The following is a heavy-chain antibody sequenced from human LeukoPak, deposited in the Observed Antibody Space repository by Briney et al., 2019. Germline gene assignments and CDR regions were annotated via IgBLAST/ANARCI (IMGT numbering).Heavy chain of an antibody. Sequence: GGSLRLSCAASGFTFSRYTMNWVRQAPGKGLEWVSSISSSGSTIYYADSVKGRFTISRDNAKNSLYLQMNSLRAEDTAVYYCARDSYVYYMDVWGKGTTVTISS. CDR3: ARDSYVYYMDV. V-gene: IGHV3-48*04. D-gene: IGHD1-26*01. CDR2: ISSSGSTI. CDR1: GFTFSRYT. J-gene: IGHJ6*03.